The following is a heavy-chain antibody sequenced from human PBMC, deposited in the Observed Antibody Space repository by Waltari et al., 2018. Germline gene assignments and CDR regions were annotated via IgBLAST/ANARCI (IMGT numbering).Heavy chain of an antibody. D-gene: IGHD1-26*01. Sequence: QVQLVQSGAEVKKPGASVKVSCKASGYTFTGYYMHWVRQAPGQGLEWMGRINPNSGVTNYAQKFQGRVTMTRDTSISTAYMELSRLRSDDTAVYYCARGGSYRYWYFDLWGRGTLVTVSS. CDR1: GYTFTGYY. V-gene: IGHV1-2*06. J-gene: IGHJ2*01. CDR2: INPNSGVT. CDR3: ARGGSYRYWYFDL.